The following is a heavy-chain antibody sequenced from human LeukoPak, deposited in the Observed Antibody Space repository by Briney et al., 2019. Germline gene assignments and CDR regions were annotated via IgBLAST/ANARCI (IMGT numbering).Heavy chain of an antibody. CDR3: VGHGGTSSLISYSWFDP. V-gene: IGHV4-39*01. CDR2: IYYSGVT. J-gene: IGHJ5*02. Sequence: SETLSLTCSVSGGSIRDSAYYWGWIRQPPGKGLDWIASIYYSGVTYFHPSLGSRASIFLDTSNNRFSLELTSVTAADTAVYYCVGHGGTSSLISYSWFDPWGQGILVTVPS. D-gene: IGHD2-2*01. CDR1: GGSIRDSAYY.